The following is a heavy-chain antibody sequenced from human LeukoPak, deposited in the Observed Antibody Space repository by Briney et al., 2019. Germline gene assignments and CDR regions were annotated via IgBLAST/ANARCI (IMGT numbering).Heavy chain of an antibody. CDR2: ISSSSSYI. D-gene: IGHD3-16*01. V-gene: IGHV3-21*01. CDR1: GFTFSSYS. J-gene: IGHJ4*02. CDR3: ARDARSVYFDY. Sequence: GGSLRLSCSASGFTFSSYSMNWVRQAPGKGLEWVSSISSSSSYIYYADSVKGRFTISRDNAKNSLYLQMNSLRAEDTAVYYCARDARSVYFDYWGQGTLVTVSS.